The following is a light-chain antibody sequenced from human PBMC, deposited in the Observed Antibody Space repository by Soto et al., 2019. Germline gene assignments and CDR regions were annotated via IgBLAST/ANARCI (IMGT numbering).Light chain of an antibody. J-gene: IGKJ1*01. V-gene: IGKV1-8*01. CDR2: DAS. CDR3: QHYGGMWT. CDR1: QDIGTY. Sequence: AIRLTQSPSSFSASTGDRVSITCRATQDIGTYLAWYQQIPGKAPKLLIYDASTLQTGVPSRFSGSGSGTDFTLTISSLQSEDFGTYYCQHYGGMWTFGQGTKVDIK.